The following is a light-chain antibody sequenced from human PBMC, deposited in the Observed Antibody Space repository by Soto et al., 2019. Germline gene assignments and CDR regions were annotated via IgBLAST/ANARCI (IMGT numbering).Light chain of an antibody. CDR1: QSVSSSY. Sequence: EIVLTQSPGTLSLSPGERATLSCRASQSVSSSYLAWYRQKPGQAPRLLIYGASSRATGIPDRFSGSGSGTDFTLTISRLEPEDFEVYYCQQYDSSPKTLAQGTTVDI. V-gene: IGKV3-20*01. J-gene: IGKJ1*01. CDR2: GAS. CDR3: QQYDSSPKT.